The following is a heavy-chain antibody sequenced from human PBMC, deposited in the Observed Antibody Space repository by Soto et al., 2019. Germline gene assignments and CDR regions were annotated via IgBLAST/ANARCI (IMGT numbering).Heavy chain of an antibody. V-gene: IGHV3-30-3*01. CDR3: AREGYYDSIAHDAFDI. CDR2: ISYDGSNK. Sequence: LRLSCAASGFTFSSYATHWVRQAPGKGLEWVAVISYDGSNKYYADSVKGRFTISRDNSKNTLYLQMNSLRAEDTAVYYCAREGYYDSIAHDAFDIWGQGTMVTVSS. D-gene: IGHD3-22*01. CDR1: GFTFSSYA. J-gene: IGHJ3*02.